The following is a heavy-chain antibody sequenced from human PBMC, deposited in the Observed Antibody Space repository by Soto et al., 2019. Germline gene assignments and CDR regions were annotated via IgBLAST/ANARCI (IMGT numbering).Heavy chain of an antibody. J-gene: IGHJ4*02. CDR1: GGSVSSGSYY. V-gene: IGHV4-61*01. CDR2: LYYSGST. CDR3: ARGQAFWTAYYRMPYYFDY. D-gene: IGHD3-3*01. Sequence: SETLSLTCTVSGGSVSSGSYYWSWIRQPPGKGPEYIGYLYYSGSTNYNPSLKSRVTISVDTPKNQFSLKLTSVTAADTAIYYCARGQAFWTAYYRMPYYFDYWGQGTLVTVSS.